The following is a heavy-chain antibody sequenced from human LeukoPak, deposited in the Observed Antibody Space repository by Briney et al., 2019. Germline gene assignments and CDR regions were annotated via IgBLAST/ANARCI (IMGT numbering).Heavy chain of an antibody. D-gene: IGHD7-27*01. Sequence: SETLSLTCTVSGASMTSYYWTWIQQPPGKGLEWVGYMYFGERTNYNPSLKSRATISIDTPKKQFSLNLKSVTAADTAVYYCARIPGDRPDDWGQGTLVTVS. CDR3: ARIPGDRPDD. V-gene: IGHV4-59*01. J-gene: IGHJ4*02. CDR1: GASMTSYY. CDR2: MYFGERT.